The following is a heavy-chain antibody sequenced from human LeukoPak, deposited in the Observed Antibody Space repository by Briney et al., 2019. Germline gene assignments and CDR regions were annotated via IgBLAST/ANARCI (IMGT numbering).Heavy chain of an antibody. CDR2: IYHGDSDT. D-gene: IGHD5-18*01. CDR1: GYSLTSYW. J-gene: IGHJ4*02. V-gene: IGHV5-51*01. CDR3: ARHVGYSYGQDY. Sequence: PGGPLKISCKGSGYSLTSYWIAWVRQIPGKGLEWRGIIYHGDSDTRYSTSFQGQVTISADKSIRTAYLQWSSLKASDTAMYYCARHVGYSYGQDYWGQGTLVTVSS.